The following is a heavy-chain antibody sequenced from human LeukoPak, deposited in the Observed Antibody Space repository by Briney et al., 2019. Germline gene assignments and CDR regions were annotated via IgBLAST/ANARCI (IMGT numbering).Heavy chain of an antibody. CDR1: GYSISSSYY. CDR2: INFSGGDST. J-gene: IGHJ4*02. D-gene: IGHD3-10*01. V-gene: IGHV3-23*01. Sequence: PSETLSLTCAVSGYSISSSYYWGWIRQPPGKGLEWVSSINFSGGDSTYYADSVKGRFTISRDNSKNTLYLQMNSLRAEDTAIYYCAKTAEYYGSGNIDYWGQGTLVTVSS. CDR3: AKTAEYYGSGNIDY.